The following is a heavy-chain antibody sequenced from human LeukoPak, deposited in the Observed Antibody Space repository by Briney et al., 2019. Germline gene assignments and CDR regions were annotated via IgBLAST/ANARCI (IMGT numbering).Heavy chain of an antibody. Sequence: PSETLSLTCTVSGGSTSRYYWSWIRQPPGKRLEWLGYIYYSGSTTYNPSLKSRLTMSVDTSKNQSSLKLISLTAADTAVYYCARLPGIAAVWGQGTLVTVSS. CDR1: GGSTSRYY. D-gene: IGHD6-13*01. CDR3: ARLPGIAAV. CDR2: IYYSGST. V-gene: IGHV4-59*08. J-gene: IGHJ4*02.